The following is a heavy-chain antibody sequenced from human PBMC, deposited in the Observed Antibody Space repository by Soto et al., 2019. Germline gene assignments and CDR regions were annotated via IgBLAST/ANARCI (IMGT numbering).Heavy chain of an antibody. V-gene: IGHV3-23*01. CDR1: VFPFGANA. J-gene: IGHJ4*02. CDR2: FSNTCRRT. D-gene: IGHD1-26*01. CDR3: ATEMGATQGPFDN. Sequence: PGGSLRLSCVVSVFPFGANAMSWVRQAPGKGFEWVSVFSNTCRRTSFADSVKGRFNISRDISENTVFLQMNSLSVEDTAVYYCATEMGATQGPFDNWGQGTLVTVSS.